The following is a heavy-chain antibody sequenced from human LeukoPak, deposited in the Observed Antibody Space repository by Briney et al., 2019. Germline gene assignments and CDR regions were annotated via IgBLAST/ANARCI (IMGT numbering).Heavy chain of an antibody. Sequence: GGSLRLSCKGSGYSFTNYWIGWVRQMPGKGLEWMGIIYPGDSDTRYIPSFQGQVTISADKSINTAYLQWSSLKASDTAIYYCARSASRYFDWFDYWGQGTLVTVSS. V-gene: IGHV5-51*01. D-gene: IGHD3-9*01. CDR3: ARSASRYFDWFDY. CDR2: IYPGDSDT. CDR1: GYSFTNYW. J-gene: IGHJ4*02.